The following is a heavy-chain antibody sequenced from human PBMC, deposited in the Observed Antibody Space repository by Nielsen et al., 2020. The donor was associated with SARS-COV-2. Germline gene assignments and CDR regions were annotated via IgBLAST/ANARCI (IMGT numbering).Heavy chain of an antibody. V-gene: IGHV4-59*13. CDR3: ARAPKDPVVVVAPDAFDM. CDR1: GGSISPYY. D-gene: IGHD2-15*01. Sequence: SETLSLTCTVSGGSISPYYWTWIRQPPGKGLEFIGYPYYSGITDYNPSLKSRVTISVDTSKNQFSLNLSSVTAAATAVYYCARAPKDPVVVVAPDAFDMWGQGTKVTVSS. CDR2: PYYSGIT. J-gene: IGHJ3*02.